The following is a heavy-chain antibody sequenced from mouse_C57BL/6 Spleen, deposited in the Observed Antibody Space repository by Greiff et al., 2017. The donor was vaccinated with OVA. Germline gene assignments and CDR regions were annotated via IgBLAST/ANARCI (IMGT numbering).Heavy chain of an antibody. J-gene: IGHJ2*01. D-gene: IGHD1-1*01. V-gene: IGHV5-17*01. Sequence: DVKLVESGGGLVKPGGSLKLSCAASGFTFSDYGMHWVRQAPEKGLEWVAYISSGSSTIYYADTVKGRFTISRDNAKNTLFLQMSSLRAEDTAMYYCGRGVTYYGSSYGYFDYWGQGTTLTVSS. CDR2: ISSGSSTI. CDR3: GRGVTYYGSSYGYFDY. CDR1: GFTFSDYG.